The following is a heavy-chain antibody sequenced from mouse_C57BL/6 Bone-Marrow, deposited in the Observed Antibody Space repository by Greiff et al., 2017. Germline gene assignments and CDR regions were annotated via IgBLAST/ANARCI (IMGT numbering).Heavy chain of an antibody. CDR2: IYPSDSET. J-gene: IGHJ3*01. CDR1: GYTFTSYW. Sequence: QVHVKQPGAELVRPGSSVKLSCKASGYTFTSYWMDWVKQRPGQGLEWIGNIYPSDSETHYNQKFKDKATLTVDKSSRTAYMQLSSLTSEDSAVYYCARDPWFAYWGQGTLVTVSA. V-gene: IGHV1-61*01. CDR3: ARDPWFAY.